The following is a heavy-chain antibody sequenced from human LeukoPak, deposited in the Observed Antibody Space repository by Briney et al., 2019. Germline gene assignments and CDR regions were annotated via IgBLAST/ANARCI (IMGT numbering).Heavy chain of an antibody. Sequence: GASVKVSCKASGGTFSSYTISWVRQAPGQGREWVGRIIPILGIANYAQNFQGRVTITADKSTSTAYMELSSLRSEDTAVYYCARGHGSGSYYYFDYWGQGTLVTVSS. CDR1: GGTFSSYT. D-gene: IGHD3-10*01. CDR3: ARGHGSGSYYYFDY. J-gene: IGHJ4*02. V-gene: IGHV1-69*02. CDR2: IIPILGIA.